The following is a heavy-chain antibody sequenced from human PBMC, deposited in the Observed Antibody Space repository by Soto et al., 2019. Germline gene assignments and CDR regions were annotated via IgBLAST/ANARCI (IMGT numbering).Heavy chain of an antibody. CDR3: ARGQGAYYYYMDV. J-gene: IGHJ6*03. V-gene: IGHV3-33*01. Sequence: GGSLRLSCAASGFTFTSYGMHWVRQAPGKGLEWVAVIWYDGNNKYYADSVKGRVTISRDNSKNTVYLQMNSLRAEDTAVYYCARGQGAYYYYMDVWGKGTTVTVSS. CDR2: IWYDGNNK. CDR1: GFTFTSYG. D-gene: IGHD3-16*01.